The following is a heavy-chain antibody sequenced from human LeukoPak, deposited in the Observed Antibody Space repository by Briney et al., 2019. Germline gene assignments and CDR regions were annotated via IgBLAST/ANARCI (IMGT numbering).Heavy chain of an antibody. V-gene: IGHV1-69*04. CDR1: GGTFSSYA. D-gene: IGHD3-10*01. Sequence: SVKDSCKASGGTFSSYAISWVRQAPGQGLEWMGRIIPILGIANYAQKFQGRVTITADKSTSTAYMELSSLRSEDTAVYYCARDEMVRGVMRFDPWGQGTLVTVSS. CDR3: ARDEMVRGVMRFDP. J-gene: IGHJ5*02. CDR2: IIPILGIA.